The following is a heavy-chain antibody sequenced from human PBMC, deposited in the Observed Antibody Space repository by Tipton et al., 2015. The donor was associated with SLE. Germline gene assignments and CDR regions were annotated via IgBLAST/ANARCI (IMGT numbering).Heavy chain of an antibody. CDR2: IRYDGSNK. V-gene: IGHV3-30*02. Sequence: GSLGLSCAASGFTFSSYGMHWVRQAPGKGLEWVAFIRYDGSNKYYPDSVKGRFTISRDNAKNTLYLQMSRLRAEDTAVYYCARVRSNFDYWGQGTLVTVSS. J-gene: IGHJ4*02. CDR3: ARVRSNFDY. CDR1: GFTFSSYG.